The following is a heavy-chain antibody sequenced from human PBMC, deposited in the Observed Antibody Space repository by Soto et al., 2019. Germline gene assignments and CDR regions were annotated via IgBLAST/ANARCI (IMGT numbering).Heavy chain of an antibody. CDR1: GGSISSGGYS. D-gene: IGHD6-6*01. CDR3: ARGRIAARSYFDY. J-gene: IGHJ4*02. Sequence: QLQLQESGSGLVKPSQTLSLTCAVSGGSISSGGYSWSWIRQPPGKGLEWIGYIYHSGSTYYNPSLKRRVPISVDRSKNQFSLKLSSVTAADTAVYYCARGRIAARSYFDYWGQGTLVTVSS. CDR2: IYHSGST. V-gene: IGHV4-30-2*01.